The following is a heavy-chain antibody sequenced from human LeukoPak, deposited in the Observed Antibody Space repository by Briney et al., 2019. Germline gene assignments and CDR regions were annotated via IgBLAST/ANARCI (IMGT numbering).Heavy chain of an antibody. CDR3: AKYATSSGSRWLEP. J-gene: IGHJ5*02. CDR1: GFTLSNYW. D-gene: IGHD6-19*01. V-gene: IGHV3-7*01. CDR2: IKQDGSDK. Sequence: GGSLRLSCAASGFTLSNYWMSWVRQAPGKGLEWVAHIKQDGSDKYYVDSVKGRFTTSRDNAKNSLYLQMNSLRVEDTAVYCCAKYATSSGSRWLEPWGQGTLVTVSS.